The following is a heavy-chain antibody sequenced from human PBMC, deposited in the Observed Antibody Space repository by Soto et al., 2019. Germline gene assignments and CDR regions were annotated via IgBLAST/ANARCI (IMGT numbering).Heavy chain of an antibody. D-gene: IGHD6-19*01. V-gene: IGHV4-34*01. CDR2: INHSGST. Sequence: QVQLQQWGAGLLKPSETLSLTCAVYGGSFSGYYWSWIRQPPGKGLEWIGEINHSGSTNYNPSLKSRVTISVDTSKNQFSLKLSSVTAADTAVYYCARGRWYSSGPVYWGQGTLVTVSS. J-gene: IGHJ4*02. CDR3: ARGRWYSSGPVY. CDR1: GGSFSGYY.